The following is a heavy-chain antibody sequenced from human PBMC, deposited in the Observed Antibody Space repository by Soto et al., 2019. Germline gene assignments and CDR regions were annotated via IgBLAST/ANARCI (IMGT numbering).Heavy chain of an antibody. CDR1: GFTFSSYG. J-gene: IGHJ6*02. V-gene: IGHV3-33*01. CDR2: IWYDGSNQ. CDR3: ARDPPADYYGMDV. Sequence: GGSLRLSCAASGFTFSSYGMHWVRQAPGKGLEWVAVIWYDGSNQYYADSVKGRFTISRDNSKNTLYLQMNSLRAEDTAVYYCARDPPADYYGMDVWGQGTTVTVSS.